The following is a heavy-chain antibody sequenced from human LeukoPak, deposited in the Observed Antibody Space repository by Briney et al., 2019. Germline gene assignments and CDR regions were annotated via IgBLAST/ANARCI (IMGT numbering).Heavy chain of an antibody. CDR1: GFNLNNYS. D-gene: IGHD4/OR15-4a*01. Sequence: GSLRLSWSGSGFNLNNYSFGWGRQTPGKGLEVVSAISGDGVSPYYVDSVRGRFTISRDNSKNTLYLQMHSLRVEDTAVYFCARDPGAFPYFFDNWGQGTLVTVSS. CDR3: ARDPGAFPYFFDN. CDR2: ISGDGVSP. V-gene: IGHV3-23*01. J-gene: IGHJ4*02.